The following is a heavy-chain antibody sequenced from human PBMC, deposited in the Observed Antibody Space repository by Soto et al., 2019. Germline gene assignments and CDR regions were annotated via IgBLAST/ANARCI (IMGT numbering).Heavy chain of an antibody. Sequence: SETLCLTYTFSGCSLSSSIYYWSWIRPPPGKGLEWIGSIYYSGSTYYNPSLKSRVTISVDTSKNQFSLKLSSVTAADTAVYYCARHYGYSSGGLYGMDVRGQGTTVTVSS. CDR2: IYYSGST. V-gene: IGHV4-39*01. CDR3: ARHYGYSSGGLYGMDV. D-gene: IGHD6-19*01. CDR1: GCSLSSSIYY. J-gene: IGHJ6*02.